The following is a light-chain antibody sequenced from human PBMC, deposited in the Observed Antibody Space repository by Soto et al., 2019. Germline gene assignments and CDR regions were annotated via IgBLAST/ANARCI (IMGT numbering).Light chain of an antibody. Sequence: QSVLTQPPSVSGAPGQRVTISCTGSNSNIGAGYDVHWYQELPGTAPKLLIYANTNRPSGVPDRFSGSKSGTSASLAITGLQAEDEADYYCQSYDSSMIGYVFGTGTKVTVL. V-gene: IGLV1-40*01. J-gene: IGLJ1*01. CDR3: QSYDSSMIGYV. CDR2: ANT. CDR1: NSNIGAGYD.